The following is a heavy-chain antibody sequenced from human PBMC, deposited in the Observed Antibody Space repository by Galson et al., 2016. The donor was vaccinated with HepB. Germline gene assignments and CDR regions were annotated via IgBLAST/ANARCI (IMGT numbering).Heavy chain of an antibody. CDR3: ATDGSARGYFDS. CDR2: ISSGGRT. J-gene: IGHJ4*02. D-gene: IGHD2-15*01. Sequence: SLRLSCAVSGFTVSGNDMSWVRQAPGKGLEWVSLISSGGRTHYAGSVKGRFIISRDNSKNTLYLQMNSLRAEDTAVYYCATDGSARGYFDSWGQGTLVTVSS. V-gene: IGHV3-66*02. CDR1: GFTVSGND.